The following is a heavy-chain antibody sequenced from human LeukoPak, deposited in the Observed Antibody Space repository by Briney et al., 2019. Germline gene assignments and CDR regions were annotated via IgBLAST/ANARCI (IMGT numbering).Heavy chain of an antibody. CDR2: INHSGST. J-gene: IGHJ4*02. D-gene: IGHD6-13*01. V-gene: IGHV4-34*01. Sequence: SETLSLTCTVSGGSISTYYWSWIRQPPGKGLEWIGEINHSGSTNYNPSLKSRVTISVDTSKNQFSLKLSSVTAADTAVYYCARGLGIAAAYYWGQGTLVTVSS. CDR1: GGSISTYY. CDR3: ARGLGIAAAYY.